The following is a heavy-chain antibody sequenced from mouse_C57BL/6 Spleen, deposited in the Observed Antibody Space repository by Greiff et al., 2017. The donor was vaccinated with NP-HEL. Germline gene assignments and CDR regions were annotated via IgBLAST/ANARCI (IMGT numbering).Heavy chain of an antibody. Sequence: QVQLQQSGAELARPGASVKMSCTASGYTFTSYTMHWVKQRPGQGLEWIGYINPSSGYTKYNQKFKDKATLTADKSSSTAYMQLSSLTSEDSAVYYCARGGLPYYAMDYWGQGTSVTVSS. V-gene: IGHV1-4*01. CDR2: INPSSGYT. CDR3: ARGGLPYYAMDY. J-gene: IGHJ4*01. CDR1: GYTFTSYT. D-gene: IGHD2-4*01.